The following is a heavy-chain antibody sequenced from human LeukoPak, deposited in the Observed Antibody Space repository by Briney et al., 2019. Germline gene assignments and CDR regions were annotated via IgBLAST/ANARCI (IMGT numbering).Heavy chain of an antibody. V-gene: IGHV3-7*01. CDR1: GFTFSRYW. Sequence: GGSLRLACAASGFTFSRYWMSWVRQAPGKGLEWVANIKQDGSEKYYVDSVKGRFTISRDNAKNSLYLQMNSLRVEDTAVYYCAREAGTGDYRGQGTLVTVSS. CDR2: IKQDGSEK. J-gene: IGHJ4*02. D-gene: IGHD1-14*01. CDR3: AREAGTGDY.